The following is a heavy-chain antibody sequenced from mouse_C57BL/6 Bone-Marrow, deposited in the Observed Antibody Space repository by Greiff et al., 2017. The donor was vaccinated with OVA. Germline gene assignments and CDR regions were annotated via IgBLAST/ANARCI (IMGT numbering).Heavy chain of an antibody. CDR1: GYTFTSYT. CDR3: AIGSITTVGEDY. Sequence: QVQLQQSGAELARPGASVKMSCKASGYTFTSYTMHWVKQRPGQGLEWIGYINPSSGYTKYNQKFKDKATLTADKSSSTAYMQISSLTSEDSAVYYCAIGSITTVGEDYWGQGTTLTVSS. J-gene: IGHJ2*01. CDR2: INPSSGYT. D-gene: IGHD1-1*01. V-gene: IGHV1-4*01.